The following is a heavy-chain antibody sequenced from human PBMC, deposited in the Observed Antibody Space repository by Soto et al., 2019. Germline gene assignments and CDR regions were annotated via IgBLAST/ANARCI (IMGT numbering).Heavy chain of an antibody. J-gene: IGHJ1*01. CDR2: ISYDGSNK. Sequence: GGSLRLSCAASGFTFSSYAMHWVRQAPGKGLEWVAVISYDGSNKYYADSVKGRFTISRDNSKNTLYLRMNSLRAEDTAVYYCAREEGQLVQEYFQHWGQGTLVTVSS. CDR3: AREEGQLVQEYFQH. CDR1: GFTFSSYA. D-gene: IGHD6-13*01. V-gene: IGHV3-30-3*01.